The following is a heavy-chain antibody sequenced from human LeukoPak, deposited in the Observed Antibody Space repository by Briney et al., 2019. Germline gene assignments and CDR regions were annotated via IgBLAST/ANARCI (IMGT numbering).Heavy chain of an antibody. CDR2: ISSSSSYI. V-gene: IGHV3-21*01. Sequence: GGSLRLSCAASGFTFSSYSMNWVRQAPGKGLEWVSSISSSSSYIYYADSVKGRFTISRDNAKNSLYLQMNSLRAEDTAVYYCARDKIAAAKDNWFDPWGQGTLVTVSS. CDR3: ARDKIAAAKDNWFDP. CDR1: GFTFSSYS. D-gene: IGHD6-13*01. J-gene: IGHJ5*02.